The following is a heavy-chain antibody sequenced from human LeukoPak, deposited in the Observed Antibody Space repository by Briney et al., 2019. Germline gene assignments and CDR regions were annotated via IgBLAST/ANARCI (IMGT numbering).Heavy chain of an antibody. CDR3: AKSGEVVVAAARNYYYYMDV. D-gene: IGHD2-15*01. CDR2: ISGSGVTT. Sequence: GGSLRLSCAASGFTFSNYAMNWVRQAPGKGLEWVSTISGSGVTTYYADSVKGRFTISKDNSKNTLYLQMNSLRAEDTAVYYCAKSGEVVVAAARNYYYYMDVRGKGTTVTVFS. J-gene: IGHJ6*03. CDR1: GFTFSNYA. V-gene: IGHV3-23*01.